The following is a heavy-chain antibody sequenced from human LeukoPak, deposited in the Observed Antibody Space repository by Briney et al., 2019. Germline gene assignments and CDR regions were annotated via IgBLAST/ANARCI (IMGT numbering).Heavy chain of an antibody. CDR1: GFTFSSYE. CDR2: ISSSGSTI. V-gene: IGHV3-48*03. Sequence: GGSLRLSCAASGFTFSSYEMNWARQAPGKGLEWVSYISSSGSTIYYADSVKGRFTISRDNAKNSLYLQMNSLRAEDTAVYYCARIVQLERGFDYWGQGTLVTVSS. CDR3: ARIVQLERGFDY. D-gene: IGHD1-1*01. J-gene: IGHJ4*02.